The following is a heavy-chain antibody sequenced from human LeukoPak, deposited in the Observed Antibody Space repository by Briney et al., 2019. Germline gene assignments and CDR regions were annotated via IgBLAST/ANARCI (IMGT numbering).Heavy chain of an antibody. CDR1: GGSISSYH. D-gene: IGHD3-10*01. Sequence: SETLSLTCTVSGGSISSYHWSWIRQPPGKGLEWIGEINHSGSTNYNPSLKSRVTISVDTSKNQFSLKLSSVTAADTAVYYCARVNYYGSGSYYIEAYYYYGMDVWGQGTTVTVS. V-gene: IGHV4-34*01. J-gene: IGHJ6*02. CDR3: ARVNYYGSGSYYIEAYYYYGMDV. CDR2: INHSGST.